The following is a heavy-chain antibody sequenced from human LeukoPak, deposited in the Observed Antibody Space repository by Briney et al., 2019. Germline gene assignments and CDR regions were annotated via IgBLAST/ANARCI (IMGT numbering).Heavy chain of an antibody. J-gene: IGHJ5*02. CDR3: ARSSYDFWSGYYQADWFDP. V-gene: IGHV1-8*02. CDR1: GGTFSSYA. Sequence: ASVKVSCKASGGTFSSYAISWVRQATGQGIEWMGWMNPNSGNTGYAQKFQGRVTMTRNTPISTAYMELSSLRSEDTAVYYCARSSYDFWSGYYQADWFDPWGQGTLVTVSS. D-gene: IGHD3-3*01. CDR2: MNPNSGNT.